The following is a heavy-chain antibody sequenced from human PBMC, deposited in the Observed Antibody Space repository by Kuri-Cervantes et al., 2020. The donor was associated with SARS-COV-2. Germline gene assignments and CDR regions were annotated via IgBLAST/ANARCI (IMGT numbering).Heavy chain of an antibody. Sequence: GSLRLSCAASGFTFSSYGMHWVRQAPGKGLEWVAVIWYDGSNKYYADSVKGRFTISRDNSKNTLYLQMNSLRAEDTAVYYCAKLGGGDYDFWSGYSDYYYGMDVWGQGTTVTVSS. CDR1: GFTFSSYG. D-gene: IGHD3-3*01. V-gene: IGHV3-33*06. CDR3: AKLGGGDYDFWSGYSDYYYGMDV. J-gene: IGHJ6*02. CDR2: IWYDGSNK.